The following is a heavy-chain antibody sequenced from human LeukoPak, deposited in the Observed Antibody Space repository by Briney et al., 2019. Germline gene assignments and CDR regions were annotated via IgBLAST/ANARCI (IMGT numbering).Heavy chain of an antibody. V-gene: IGHV3-7*01. CDR2: MKEDGGEI. J-gene: IGHJ5*02. Sequence: GGSLRLSCAASGFPFSNYWMSWVRQAPGKGLEWVANMKEDGGEINYVDSVKGRFTISRDNAKNSLYLHMNSLRVEDTAVYYCARDRGYSTFDNWGQGTLVAVSS. CDR1: GFPFSNYW. D-gene: IGHD4-23*01. CDR3: ARDRGYSTFDN.